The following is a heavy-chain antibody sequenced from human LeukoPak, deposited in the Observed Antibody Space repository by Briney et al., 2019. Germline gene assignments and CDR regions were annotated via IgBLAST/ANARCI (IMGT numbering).Heavy chain of an antibody. CDR1: GFTFDDYG. CDR2: INWNGGST. D-gene: IGHD2-21*01. CDR3: ARDNWVAIPGLFDP. J-gene: IGHJ5*02. Sequence: AGGSERLCCAASGFTFDDYGMSRVRQAPGKGLEWVSGINWNGGSTGYADSVKGRFTISRDNAKNSLYLQMNSLRPEDTAIYYCARDNWVAIPGLFDPWGQGTLVTVSS. V-gene: IGHV3-20*04.